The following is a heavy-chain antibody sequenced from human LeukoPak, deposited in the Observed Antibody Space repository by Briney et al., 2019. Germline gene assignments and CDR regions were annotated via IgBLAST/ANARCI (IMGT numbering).Heavy chain of an antibody. CDR1: GFTFSSYS. CDR3: ARVTLGVAVASDY. V-gene: IGHV3-21*01. CDR2: ISSSSYI. D-gene: IGHD6-19*01. Sequence: GGSLRLSRAASGFTFSSYSMNWVRQAPGKGLEWVSSISSSSYIYYADSVKGRFTISRDNAKNSLYLQMNSLRAEDTAVYYCARVTLGVAVASDYWGQGTLVTVSS. J-gene: IGHJ4*02.